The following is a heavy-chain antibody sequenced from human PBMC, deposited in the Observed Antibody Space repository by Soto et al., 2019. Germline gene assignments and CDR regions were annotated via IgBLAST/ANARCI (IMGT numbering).Heavy chain of an antibody. CDR1: GASIGRFC. V-gene: IGHV4-59*01. CDR2: ISNTGNT. J-gene: IGHJ4*02. Sequence: QVQLQGSGPGLVKPSETLSLTCTVSGASIGRFCWSWIRQSPGKGLEWIGYISNTGNTNYNPSLRGRVSMSVDTSKNHFSLSLRSVTAADTAIYYCARGVPFDYGDYWRDYWGRGTLVTVSS. D-gene: IGHD4-17*01. CDR3: ARGVPFDYGDYWRDY.